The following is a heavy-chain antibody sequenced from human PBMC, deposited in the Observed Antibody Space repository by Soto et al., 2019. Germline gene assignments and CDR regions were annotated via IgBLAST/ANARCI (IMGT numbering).Heavy chain of an antibody. CDR2: VYYTGST. Sequence: SETLSLTCTVSGASIRSTDYYWSWIRQAPGKGLEWVGYVYYTGSTYYNPSLMSRLTISVDTSKNQFSLKLTSVTAAETAVYYCARNDTDRAAAPHCLDSWGQGTQVTVSS. J-gene: IGHJ5*02. V-gene: IGHV4-30-4*01. CDR3: ARNDTDRAAAPHCLDS. D-gene: IGHD2-21*02. CDR1: GASIRSTDYY.